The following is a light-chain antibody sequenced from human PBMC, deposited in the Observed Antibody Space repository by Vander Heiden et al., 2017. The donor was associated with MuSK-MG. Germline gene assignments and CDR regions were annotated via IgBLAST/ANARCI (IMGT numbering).Light chain of an antibody. CDR1: QGISSY. Sequence: DIQLTQSPSFLSASVGDRVTITCRASQGISSYLAWYQQKPGKAPKLLIYAASTWQSGVPSRFSGSGYGTEFTLTISSRQPEDFATYYCQQPKSYPFFTFGHGTKVDIK. J-gene: IGKJ3*01. CDR2: AAS. V-gene: IGKV1-9*01. CDR3: QQPKSYPFFT.